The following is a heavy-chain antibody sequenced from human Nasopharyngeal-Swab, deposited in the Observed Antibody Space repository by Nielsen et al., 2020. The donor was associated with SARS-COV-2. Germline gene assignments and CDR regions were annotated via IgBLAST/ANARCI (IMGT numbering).Heavy chain of an antibody. J-gene: IGHJ4*02. CDR3: TSRSTVTIDY. CDR2: IRSKAYGGTT. Sequence: GESLKISRTASGFTFGDYAMSWFRQAPGKGLEWVGFIRSKAYGGTTEYAASVKGRFTISRDDSKSIAYLQMNSLKTEDTAVYYCTSRSTVTIDYWGQGTLVTVSS. D-gene: IGHD4-17*01. V-gene: IGHV3-49*03. CDR1: GFTFGDYA.